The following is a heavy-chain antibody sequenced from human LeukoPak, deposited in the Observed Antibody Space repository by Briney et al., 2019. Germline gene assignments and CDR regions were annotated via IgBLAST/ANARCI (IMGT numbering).Heavy chain of an antibody. V-gene: IGHV3-66*01. D-gene: IGHD3-16*02. J-gene: IGHJ3*02. CDR3: AXXXXXXGGVIVYGAFDI. CDR2: IYSGGST. CDR1: GFTVSSNY. Sequence: GGSLRLSCAASGFTVSSNYMTWVRQAPGKGLEWVSLIYSGGSTYYADSVKGRFTISRDNSKNTLYLQMNSLRAEDTAVYYCAXXXXXXGGVIVYGAFDIWGQGTMVTVSS.